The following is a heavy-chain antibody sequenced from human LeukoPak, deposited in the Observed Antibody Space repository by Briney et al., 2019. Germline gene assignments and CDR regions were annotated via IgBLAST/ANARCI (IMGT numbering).Heavy chain of an antibody. CDR3: TNLLPNLYYFDS. CDR1: GFSVSDYY. Sequence: GGSLRLSCAASGFSVSDYYISWVRQAPGKGLEWISAFYTNGGTYYADSVKGRFTISTDNSRNMLYLQMNSLRAEDTAMYYCTNLLPNLYYFDSWGQGTLVIVSP. J-gene: IGHJ4*02. D-gene: IGHD2-15*01. CDR2: FYTNGGT. V-gene: IGHV3-53*01.